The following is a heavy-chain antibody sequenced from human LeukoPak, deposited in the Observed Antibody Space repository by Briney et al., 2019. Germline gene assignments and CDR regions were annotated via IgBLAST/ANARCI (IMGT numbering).Heavy chain of an antibody. CDR2: INPNTGVT. CDR1: GYTFTAYY. D-gene: IGHD4-17*01. V-gene: IGHV1-2*06. J-gene: IGHJ5*02. Sequence: ASVKVSCKASGYTFTAYYIHWVRQAPGQGLEWMGLINPNTGVTKFAQKFHGRVTMSRDTSISTAYMELNRLTSDDAAVYYCARGDYGRGDPWGQGSLVTVPS. CDR3: ARGDYGRGDP.